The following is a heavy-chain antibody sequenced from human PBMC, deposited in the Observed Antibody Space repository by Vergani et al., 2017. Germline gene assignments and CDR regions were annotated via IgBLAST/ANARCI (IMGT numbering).Heavy chain of an antibody. Sequence: QVQLQELGPGLVKPSGTLSLTCAVSGGSISSCNWWSWVRQPPGKGLEWIGEIYQSGRPNYNPSLKSRVTISVDKSKNQFSLKLSSVTAADPAVYYCARGWTILHAFDIWGQGTMVTVSS. J-gene: IGHJ3*02. CDR3: ARGWTILHAFDI. CDR2: IYQSGRP. V-gene: IGHV4-4*02. D-gene: IGHD3/OR15-3a*01. CDR1: GGSISSCNW.